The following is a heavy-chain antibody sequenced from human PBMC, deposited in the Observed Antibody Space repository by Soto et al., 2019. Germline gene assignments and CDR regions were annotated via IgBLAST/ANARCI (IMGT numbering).Heavy chain of an antibody. J-gene: IGHJ6*02. CDR2: VFSSGST. Sequence: SETLSLTCTVSGGSINSYYWTWIRQPAGKGLEWIGRVFSSGSTNYNPSLKSRVTMSVDTSKNQFSLKLSSVTAADTAVYFCAGDKGYNYYGMDVWGQGTTVTVSS. CDR3: AGDKGYNYYGMDV. CDR1: GGSINSYY. V-gene: IGHV4-4*07.